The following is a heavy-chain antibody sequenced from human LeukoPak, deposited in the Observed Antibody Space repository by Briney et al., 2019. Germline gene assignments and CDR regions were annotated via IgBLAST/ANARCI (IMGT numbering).Heavy chain of an antibody. D-gene: IGHD3-10*01. CDR1: GFTFSSYS. J-gene: IGHJ6*03. CDR3: AREGRKLGYYMDV. V-gene: IGHV3-21*01. CDR2: ISSSSSYI. Sequence: PGGSLRLSCAASGFTFSSYSMNRVRQAPGKGLEWVSSISSSSSYIYYADSVKGRFTISRDNAKNSLYLQMNSLRAEDTAVYYCAREGRKLGYYMDVWGKGTTVTVSS.